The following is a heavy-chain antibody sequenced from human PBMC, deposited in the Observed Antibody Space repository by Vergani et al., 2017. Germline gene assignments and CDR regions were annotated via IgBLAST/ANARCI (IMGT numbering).Heavy chain of an antibody. V-gene: IGHV7-4-1*02. J-gene: IGHJ6*03. CDR1: GYTFTSYA. Sequence: QVQLVQSGSELKKPGASVKVSCKASGYTFTSYAMNWVRQAPGQGLEWMGWINTNTGNPTYAQGFTGRFVFSLDTSVSTAYLQISCLKAEDTAVYYCGKSGYSYYYYYMNVWGKGTTVTVSS. CDR2: INTNTGNP. CDR3: GKSGYSYYYYYMNV. D-gene: IGHD3-3*01.